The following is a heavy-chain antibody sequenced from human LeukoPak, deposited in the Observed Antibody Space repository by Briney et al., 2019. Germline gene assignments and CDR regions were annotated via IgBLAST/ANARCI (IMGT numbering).Heavy chain of an antibody. D-gene: IGHD2-15*01. CDR2: IWYDGSNK. Sequence: GRSLRLSCAASGFTFSSYGMHWVRQAPGKGLEWVAVIWYDGSNKYYADSVKGRFTISRDNSKNTLYLQMNSLRAEDTAVYYCAREPEQTRYCSGGSCYPAEYFQHWGQGTLVTVSS. V-gene: IGHV3-33*01. CDR1: GFTFSSYG. CDR3: AREPEQTRYCSGGSCYPAEYFQH. J-gene: IGHJ1*01.